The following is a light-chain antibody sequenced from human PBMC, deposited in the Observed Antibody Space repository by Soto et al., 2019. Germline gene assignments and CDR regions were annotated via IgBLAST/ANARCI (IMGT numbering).Light chain of an antibody. CDR3: CSYAGSSTPLI. J-gene: IGLJ1*01. CDR2: EVS. V-gene: IGLV2-23*02. Sequence: SEVRQPGTVCGSRGPSNNISSTGTSSDVGSYNLVSWYQQHPGKAPKLMIYEVSKRPSGVSNRFSGSKSGNTASLTISGLQAEDEADYYCCSYAGSSTPLIFGTGTKVTVL. CDR1: SSDVGSYNL.